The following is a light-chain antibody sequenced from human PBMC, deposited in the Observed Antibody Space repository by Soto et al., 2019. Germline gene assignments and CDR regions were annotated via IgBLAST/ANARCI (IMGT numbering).Light chain of an antibody. J-gene: IGLJ1*01. CDR2: EVT. Sequence: QSALTQPPSASGFPGQSVTISCTGTSSDVGYYDYVSWYQQHPGKAPKLVIYEVTKRPSGVPDRVSASTSGNTASLTVSGLRAEDEADNYCSSYAGSNNFVFGSGTQLPV. CDR1: SSDVGYYDY. V-gene: IGLV2-8*01. CDR3: SSYAGSNNFV.